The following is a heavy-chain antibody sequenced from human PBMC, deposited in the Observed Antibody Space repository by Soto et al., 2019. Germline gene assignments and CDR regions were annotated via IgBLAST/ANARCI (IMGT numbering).Heavy chain of an antibody. D-gene: IGHD1-26*01. CDR2: TYSRSKLYY. CDR1: GDRVSSNSAG. V-gene: IGHV6-1*01. J-gene: IGHJ4*01. Sequence: PSQTLSLTFSITGDRVSSNSAGWSCVSQSPSRGLEWLGRTYSRSKLYYEYAVSVRGRITINPDTSKNQYSLQLNSVTPEDTAVYFCARGEQYSGRIFDYWGQGTLVTVSS. CDR3: ARGEQYSGRIFDY.